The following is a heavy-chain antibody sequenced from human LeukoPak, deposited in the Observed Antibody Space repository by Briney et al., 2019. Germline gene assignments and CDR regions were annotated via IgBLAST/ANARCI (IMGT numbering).Heavy chain of an antibody. V-gene: IGHV4-59*04. CDR2: IYYSGTT. CDR1: GGSISSYY. D-gene: IGHD2-15*01. Sequence: SEALSLTCTVSGGSISSYYWSWIRQPPGKGLEWIGYIYYSGTTYYNPSLKSRVTISIDAAKSQFSLMLTSVTAADTAVYYCARLVPPGGGDCTGSNCHTVYYFDYWGQGTLVTVSS. J-gene: IGHJ4*02. CDR3: ARLVPPGGGDCTGSNCHTVYYFDY.